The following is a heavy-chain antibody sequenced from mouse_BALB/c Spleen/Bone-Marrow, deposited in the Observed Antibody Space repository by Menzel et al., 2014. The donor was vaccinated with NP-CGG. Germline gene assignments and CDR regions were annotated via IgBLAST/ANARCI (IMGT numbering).Heavy chain of an antibody. V-gene: IGHV2-6-7*01. CDR3: ARDSFLITRALDY. J-gene: IGHJ4*01. CDR1: GFSLTGYG. D-gene: IGHD2-4*01. CDR2: IWGDGST. Sequence: VKLVESGPGLVAPSQSLSITCTVSGFSLTGYGLSWVRQPPGKGLEWLGMIWGDGSTDYNSALKSRLSISKDNSKSQVFLKVNSLQTEDTARYYCARDSFLITRALDYWGQGTSVTVSS.